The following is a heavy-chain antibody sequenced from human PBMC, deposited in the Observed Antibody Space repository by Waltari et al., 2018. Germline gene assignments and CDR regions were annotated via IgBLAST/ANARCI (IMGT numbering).Heavy chain of an antibody. Sequence: QVQLVQSGAEVKKPGSSVKVSCKASGGTFSSYTISWVRQAPGQGLEWMGMIIPILGIANYAQKFQGRVTITADKSTSTAYMELSSLRSEDTAVYYCARGLGTVTTNFDYWGQGTLVTVSS. J-gene: IGHJ4*02. CDR2: IIPILGIA. CDR1: GGTFSSYT. CDR3: ARGLGTVTTNFDY. V-gene: IGHV1-69*02. D-gene: IGHD4-17*01.